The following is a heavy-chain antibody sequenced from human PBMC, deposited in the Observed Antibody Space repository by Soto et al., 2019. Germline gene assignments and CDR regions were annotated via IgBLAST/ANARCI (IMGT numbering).Heavy chain of an antibody. CDR2: ISYGGSNK. Sequence: PGGSLRLSCAASGFTFSSYGMHWVRQAPGKGLEWVAVISYGGSNKYYADSVKGRFTISRDNSKNTPYLQMNSLRAEDTAVYYCAKDFPSSVGYFDYWGQGTLVTVSS. D-gene: IGHD6-6*01. CDR3: AKDFPSSVGYFDY. J-gene: IGHJ4*02. CDR1: GFTFSSYG. V-gene: IGHV3-30*18.